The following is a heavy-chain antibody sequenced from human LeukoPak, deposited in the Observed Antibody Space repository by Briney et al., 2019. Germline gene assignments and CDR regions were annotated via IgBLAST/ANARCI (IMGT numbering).Heavy chain of an antibody. CDR2: INHSGST. D-gene: IGHD6-19*01. J-gene: IGHJ4*02. CDR3: ARRKWLASGLFDY. Sequence: TSSETLSLTCAVYGGSFSGYYWSWIRQPPGKGLEWIGEINHSGSTNYNPSLKSRVTISADTSKNQFSLKLSSVTAADTAVYYCARRKWLASGLFDYWGQGTLVTVSS. V-gene: IGHV4-34*01. CDR1: GGSFSGYY.